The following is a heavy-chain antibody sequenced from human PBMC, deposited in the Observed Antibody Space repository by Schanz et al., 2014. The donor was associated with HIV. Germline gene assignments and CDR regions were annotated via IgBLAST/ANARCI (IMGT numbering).Heavy chain of an antibody. CDR2: ISDTGVRT. Sequence: VQLVESGGGVVQPGRSLRLSCAASGFTFSSYDMHWVRQAPGKGLEWVSGISDTGVRTNYADSVKGRLTISRDNSENTLYLQMNSLRAEDTAVYYCAKSRGDSWPYGMDVWGQGTTVTVSS. J-gene: IGHJ6*02. CDR1: GFTFSSYD. D-gene: IGHD4-17*01. CDR3: AKSRGDSWPYGMDV. V-gene: IGHV3-23*04.